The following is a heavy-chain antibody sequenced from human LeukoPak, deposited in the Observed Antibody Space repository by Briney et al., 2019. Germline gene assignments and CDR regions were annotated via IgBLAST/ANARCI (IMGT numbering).Heavy chain of an antibody. D-gene: IGHD1-1*01. Sequence: GRSLRLSCAASGFTFSSYGMHWVRQAPGKGLEWVAFIRYDGSNKYYADSVKGRFTISRDNSKNTLYLQMNSLRAEDTAVYYCAKDSLERRDFWFDPWGQGTLVTVSS. CDR3: AKDSLERRDFWFDP. CDR1: GFTFSSYG. J-gene: IGHJ5*02. V-gene: IGHV3-30*02. CDR2: IRYDGSNK.